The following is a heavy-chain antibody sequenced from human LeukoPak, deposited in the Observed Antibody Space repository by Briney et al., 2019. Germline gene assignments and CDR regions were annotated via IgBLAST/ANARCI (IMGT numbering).Heavy chain of an antibody. J-gene: IGHJ6*03. CDR2: IYTSGST. Sequence: SETLTLTCTVSGGSISSYYWSWIRQPAGKGLEWIGRIYTSGSTNYNPSLKSQVTMSVDTSKNQFSLKLSSVTAADTAVYYCARDPGLPYEDYYYMDVWSKGTTVTVSS. D-gene: IGHD5-12*01. V-gene: IGHV4-4*07. CDR3: ARDPGLPYEDYYYMDV. CDR1: GGSISSYY.